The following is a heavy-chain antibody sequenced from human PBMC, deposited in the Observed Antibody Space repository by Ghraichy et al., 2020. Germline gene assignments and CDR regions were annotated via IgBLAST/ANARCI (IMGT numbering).Heavy chain of an antibody. Sequence: GESLNISCAASGFTFSSYWMHWVRQAPGKGLVWVSRINSDGSSTSYADSVKGRFTISRDNAKNTLYLQMNSLRAEDTAVYYCASGISTVRSVVWGQGTLVTVSS. CDR1: GFTFSSYW. V-gene: IGHV3-74*01. D-gene: IGHD4-11*01. CDR2: INSDGSST. CDR3: ASGISTVRSVV. J-gene: IGHJ4*02.